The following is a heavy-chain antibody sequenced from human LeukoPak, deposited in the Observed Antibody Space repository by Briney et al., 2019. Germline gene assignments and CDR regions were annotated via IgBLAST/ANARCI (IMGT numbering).Heavy chain of an antibody. CDR1: GFTFSRYG. CDR3: VNPGWYYDSSGYSYYYGMDV. Sequence: GGSLRLSCSASGFTFSRYGMHWVRQAPGKGLEYVSAIFSNGDSTYYADSVKGRFTISRDNAKNTLYLQMSSLRLDDTAVYYCVNPGWYYDSSGYSYYYGMDVWGQGTTVTVSS. CDR2: IFSNGDST. V-gene: IGHV3-64D*09. J-gene: IGHJ6*02. D-gene: IGHD3-22*01.